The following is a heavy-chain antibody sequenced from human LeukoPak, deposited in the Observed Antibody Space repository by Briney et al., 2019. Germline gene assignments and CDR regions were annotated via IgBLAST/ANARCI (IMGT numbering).Heavy chain of an antibody. CDR3: ARGGFTIFGVVIGRAFDF. CDR2: INHSGST. J-gene: IGHJ4*02. D-gene: IGHD3-3*01. V-gene: IGHV4-34*01. Sequence: SETLSLTCAVSGGSFSGYYWSWIRQPPGKGLEWIGEINHSGSTDYNPSLKSRVTISVNTSKSQFSLKLSSVTAADTAVYYCARGGFTIFGVVIGRAFDFWGQGTLVTVSS. CDR1: GGSFSGYY.